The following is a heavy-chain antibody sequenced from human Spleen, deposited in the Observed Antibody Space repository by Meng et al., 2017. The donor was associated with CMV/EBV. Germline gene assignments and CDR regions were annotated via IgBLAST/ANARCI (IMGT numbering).Heavy chain of an antibody. J-gene: IGHJ4*02. V-gene: IGHV7-4-1*02. D-gene: IGHD3-16*01. Sequence: VSCKASGYTLGGYTLHWVRQAPGQGLEWMGLIDPNTGIPTSAQDFTGRFVFSLDTSVSTAYLHINTLKAEDTAVYFCARGSGGGIDYWGQGTLVTVSS. CDR3: ARGSGGGIDY. CDR2: IDPNTGIP. CDR1: GYTLGGYT.